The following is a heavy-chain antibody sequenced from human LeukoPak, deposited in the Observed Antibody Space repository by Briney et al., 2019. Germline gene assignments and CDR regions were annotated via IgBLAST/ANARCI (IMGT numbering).Heavy chain of an antibody. Sequence: GASVKVSCKASGGTFSSYAISWVRQAPGQGLEWMGGIIPIFGTANYAQKFQGRVTITTDESTSTAYMELSSLRSEDTAVYYCARGNELDIAAAGAFDYWGQGTLVTVSS. V-gene: IGHV1-69*05. CDR2: IIPIFGTA. CDR3: ARGNELDIAAAGAFDY. D-gene: IGHD6-13*01. CDR1: GGTFSSYA. J-gene: IGHJ4*02.